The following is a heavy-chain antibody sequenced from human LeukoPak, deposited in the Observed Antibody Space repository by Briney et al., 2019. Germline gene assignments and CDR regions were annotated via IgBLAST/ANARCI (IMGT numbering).Heavy chain of an antibody. J-gene: IGHJ5*02. CDR1: GYSFTSYW. D-gene: IGHD3-9*01. CDR2: XYPGDSDT. Sequence: GESLKISCKGSGYSFTSYWIGXVRXXPGKXLEWMGXXYPGDSDTRYNPSFQGQVTISADKSISTAYLQWSSLKASDTAMYYCARQSPRPVRYFAENWFDPWGQGTLVTVSS. V-gene: IGHV5-51*01. CDR3: ARQSPRPVRYFAENWFDP.